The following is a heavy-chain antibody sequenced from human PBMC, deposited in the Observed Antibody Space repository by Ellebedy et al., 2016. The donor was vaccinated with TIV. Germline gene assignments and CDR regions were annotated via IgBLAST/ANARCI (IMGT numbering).Heavy chain of an antibody. CDR1: GFTFSSNS. Sequence: PGGSLRLSCAASGFTFSSNSINWVRQAPGKGLEWVSYISSSRSTIYYADSVKGRFTISRDNAQNSLYLKMNSLRDEDTAVYYCARCCSSGSCYYFYGMDVWGQGTTVTVSS. CDR3: ARCCSSGSCYYFYGMDV. CDR2: ISSSRSTI. D-gene: IGHD2-15*01. J-gene: IGHJ6*02. V-gene: IGHV3-48*02.